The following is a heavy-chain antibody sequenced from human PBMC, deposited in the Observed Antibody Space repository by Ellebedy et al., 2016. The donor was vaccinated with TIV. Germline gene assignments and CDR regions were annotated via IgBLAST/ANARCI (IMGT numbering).Heavy chain of an antibody. D-gene: IGHD3-10*01. Sequence: SQTLSLTCAVYGGSFSGYYWSWIRQPPGKGLEWIVEINHSGNTNYNPSLKSRFTVSLDTSNNQFSLKLSSVTAADTAVYYCARAGLWFGVWGQGTTVTVSS. V-gene: IGHV4-34*01. CDR2: INHSGNT. CDR1: GGSFSGYY. CDR3: ARAGLWFGV. J-gene: IGHJ6*02.